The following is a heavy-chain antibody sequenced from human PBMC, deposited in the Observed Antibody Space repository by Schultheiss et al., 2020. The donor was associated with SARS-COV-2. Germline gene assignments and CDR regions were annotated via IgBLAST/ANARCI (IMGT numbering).Heavy chain of an antibody. Sequence: ASVKVSCKASGYTFTGYYMHWVRQAPGQGLEWVGWINPNSGGTNYAQKLQGRVTMTTDTSTSTAYMELRSLRSDDTAVYYCARDLPMVRGVPNANYYGMDVWGQGTTVTVSS. V-gene: IGHV1-2*02. J-gene: IGHJ6*02. CDR3: ARDLPMVRGVPNANYYGMDV. D-gene: IGHD3-10*01. CDR2: INPNSGGT. CDR1: GYTFTGYY.